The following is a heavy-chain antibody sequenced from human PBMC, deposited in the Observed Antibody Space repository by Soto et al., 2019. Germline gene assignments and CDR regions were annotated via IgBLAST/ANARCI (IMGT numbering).Heavy chain of an antibody. Sequence: GGSLRLSCAASGFTFSSYGMHWVRQAPGKGLEWVAVISYDGSNKYYADSVKGRFTISRDNSKNTLYLQMNSLRAEDTAVYYCAKERSGPSMIVVVTPYYYYGMDVWGQGTTVTVSS. J-gene: IGHJ6*02. CDR1: GFTFSSYG. V-gene: IGHV3-30*18. D-gene: IGHD3-22*01. CDR2: ISYDGSNK. CDR3: AKERSGPSMIVVVTPYYYYGMDV.